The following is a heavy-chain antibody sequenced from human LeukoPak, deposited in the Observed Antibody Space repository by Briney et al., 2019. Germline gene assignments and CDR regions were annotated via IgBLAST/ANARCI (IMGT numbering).Heavy chain of an antibody. Sequence: GRSLRLSCAASGFTVSSNYMSWVSQAPGKGLEWVSVIYSGGSTYYADSVKGRFTISRDNSKNTLYLQMNSLRAEDTAVYYCAREDILTGFDYWGQGTLVTVSS. CDR1: GFTVSSNY. V-gene: IGHV3-53*01. CDR2: IYSGGST. J-gene: IGHJ4*02. CDR3: AREDILTGFDY. D-gene: IGHD3-9*01.